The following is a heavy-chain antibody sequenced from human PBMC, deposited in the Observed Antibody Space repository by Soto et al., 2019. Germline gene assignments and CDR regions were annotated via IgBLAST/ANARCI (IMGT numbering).Heavy chain of an antibody. J-gene: IGHJ5*02. D-gene: IGHD1-26*01. Sequence: GGSLRLSCAASGFIFENFGMSWVRQAPGKGLEWISSISGSGFKKYYADSVKGRFTISRDNSKSTVYLELNNLSAADTAEYHCAKDQGVELVPLATVDWFDPWGQGSVVTVS. V-gene: IGHV3-23*01. CDR3: AKDQGVELVPLATVDWFDP. CDR2: ISGSGFKK. CDR1: GFIFENFG.